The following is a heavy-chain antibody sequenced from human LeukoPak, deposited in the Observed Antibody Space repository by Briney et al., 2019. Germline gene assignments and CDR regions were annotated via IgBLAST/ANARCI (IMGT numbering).Heavy chain of an antibody. CDR2: INHSGST. D-gene: IGHD3-3*01. V-gene: IGHV4-34*01. Sequence: KPSETLSLTCAVYGGSFSGYYWSWIRQPPGKGLEWIGEINHSGSTNYNPSLKSRVTISVDTSKNQFSLKLSSVTAADTAVYYCGRLFTIFGVGYYGMDVWGQGTTVTVSS. CDR1: GGSFSGYY. CDR3: GRLFTIFGVGYYGMDV. J-gene: IGHJ6*02.